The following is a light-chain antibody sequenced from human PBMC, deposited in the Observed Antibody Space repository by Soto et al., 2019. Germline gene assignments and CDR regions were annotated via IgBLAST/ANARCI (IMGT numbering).Light chain of an antibody. CDR3: CSYADNYSYV. CDR2: DVS. Sequence: QSALTQPRSVSGSPGQSVTSSCTGTSSDVGAYNYVSWYQQHPGKAPKLMTYDVSKRPSGVPDRFSGSKSGNTASLTISGLQAEDEADYYCCSYADNYSYVFGIGTKVTVL. CDR1: SSDVGAYNY. J-gene: IGLJ1*01. V-gene: IGLV2-11*01.